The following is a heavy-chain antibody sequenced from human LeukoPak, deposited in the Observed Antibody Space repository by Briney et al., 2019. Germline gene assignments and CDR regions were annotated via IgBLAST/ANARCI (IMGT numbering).Heavy chain of an antibody. D-gene: IGHD6-13*01. CDR1: GGSFSGYY. Sequence: ASETLSLTCAVYGGSFSGYYWSWIRQPPGKGLDWIGEVNHSGSTNYNPSLKSRVTISVDTSKNQFSLKLSSVTAADTAVYYCARTGPVAGYSSSWSDGDDDYWGQGTLVTVSS. CDR2: VNHSGST. V-gene: IGHV4-34*01. CDR3: ARTGPVAGYSSSWSDGDDDY. J-gene: IGHJ4*02.